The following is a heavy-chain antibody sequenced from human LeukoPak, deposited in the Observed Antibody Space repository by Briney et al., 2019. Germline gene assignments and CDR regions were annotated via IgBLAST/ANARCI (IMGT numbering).Heavy chain of an antibody. CDR1: GFTFSSCW. CDR2: IKQDGSEK. J-gene: IGHJ3*02. V-gene: IGHV3-7*01. D-gene: IGHD2-2*01. CDR3: ARDLGPADAFDI. Sequence: PGGSLRLSCAASGFTFSSCWMSWVRQAPGKGLEWVANIKQDGSEKYYVDSVKGRFTISRDNAKNSLYLQMNSLRAEDTAVYYCARDLGPADAFDIWGQGTMVTVSS.